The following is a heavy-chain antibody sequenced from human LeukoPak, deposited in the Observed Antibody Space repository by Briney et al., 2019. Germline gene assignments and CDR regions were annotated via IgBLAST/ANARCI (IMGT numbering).Heavy chain of an antibody. Sequence: GGSLRLSCAPSGFNFIKYWMTWVRQVPGKGLEWVANIKDDGSQKYYVDSAKGRFTISRDNGKKSLYLQMNSLRGEDTAVYYCARGTSRGFDPWGQGTLVTVSS. V-gene: IGHV3-7*01. J-gene: IGHJ5*02. CDR3: ARGTSRGFDP. CDR2: IKDDGSQK. CDR1: GFNFIKYW. D-gene: IGHD6-13*01.